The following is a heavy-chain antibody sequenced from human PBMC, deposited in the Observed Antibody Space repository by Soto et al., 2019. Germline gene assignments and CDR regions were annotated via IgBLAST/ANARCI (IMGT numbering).Heavy chain of an antibody. CDR2: IYYSGNT. V-gene: IGHV4-30-4*01. Sequence: SETLSLTCTVSGGSIINGDYYWTWIRQPPGKGLEWIGYIYYSGNTYYNPSLKSRVMISVDTSKNQFSLNLSSVTAADTAVYYCASGYYDILTGYSTYYFDYWGQGTPVTVSS. D-gene: IGHD3-9*01. CDR1: GGSIINGDYY. CDR3: ASGYYDILTGYSTYYFDY. J-gene: IGHJ4*02.